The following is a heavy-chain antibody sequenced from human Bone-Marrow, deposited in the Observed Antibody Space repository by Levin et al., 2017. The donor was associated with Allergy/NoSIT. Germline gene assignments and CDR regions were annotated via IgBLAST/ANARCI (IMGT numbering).Heavy chain of an antibody. CDR3: AKDVEDYLDH. V-gene: IGHV3-30*18. J-gene: IGHJ4*02. CDR2: VSFDGGHK. Sequence: AGGSLRLSCAASGFTFSSYGMHWVRQPPGKGLEWMAVVSFDGGHKYYADSVKGRFTISRDNSNNSLYLQMNYLRPEDPALYYSAKDVEDYLDHWGQGTLVAVSS. CDR1: GFTFSSYG.